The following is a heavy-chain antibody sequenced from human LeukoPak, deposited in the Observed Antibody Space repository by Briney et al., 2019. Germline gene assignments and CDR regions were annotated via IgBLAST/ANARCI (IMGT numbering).Heavy chain of an antibody. J-gene: IGHJ4*02. Sequence: GGSLRLSCAASGFTFSSYGMHWVRQAPGKGLEWVAVISYDGSDKYSADSVKGRFTISRDNSKNTLYLQMNSLRAEDTAVYYCAKGSTSCDYWGQGTLVTVSS. CDR3: AKGSTSCDY. CDR1: GFTFSSYG. D-gene: IGHD2-2*01. V-gene: IGHV3-30*18. CDR2: ISYDGSDK.